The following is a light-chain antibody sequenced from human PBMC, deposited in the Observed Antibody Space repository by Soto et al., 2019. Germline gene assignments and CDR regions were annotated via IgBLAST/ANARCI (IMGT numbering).Light chain of an antibody. J-gene: IGKJ5*01. V-gene: IGKV3-20*01. CDR3: QQYGSSPPVT. CDR1: QSINTF. CDR2: DAS. Sequence: EVLLTQSPATLSVSPGESVTLSCRASQSINTFLAWYQQKPGQAPRLLIYDASYRAAGIPARFSGRGSGTDFTLTINSLEPEDFAVYYCQQYGSSPPVTFGQGTRLEIK.